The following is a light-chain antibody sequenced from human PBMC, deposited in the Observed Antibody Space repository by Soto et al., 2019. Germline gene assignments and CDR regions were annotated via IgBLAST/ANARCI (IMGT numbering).Light chain of an antibody. CDR1: QGISSY. Sequence: AIRMTQSPSSLSASTGDRVTITCRASQGISSYLAWYQQKPGQAPKLLISAASTLQSGVPSRFSGSGSGTDFTLTSSCLQSEDFATYYCQQYYSYLRTFGQGTKVEIK. J-gene: IGKJ1*01. V-gene: IGKV1-8*01. CDR3: QQYYSYLRT. CDR2: AAS.